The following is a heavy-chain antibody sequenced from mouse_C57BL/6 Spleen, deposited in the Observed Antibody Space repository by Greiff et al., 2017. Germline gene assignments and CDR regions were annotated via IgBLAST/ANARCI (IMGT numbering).Heavy chain of an antibody. Sequence: EVKLVESGGGLVKPGGSLKLSCAASGFTFSSYAMSWVRQTPEKRLEWVATISDGGSYTYYPHNVKGRFTITRDNANNNLYLQMSHLKSEDTAMYDCARDVFCSGRRWYYAMDYWGQGTSVTVSS. D-gene: IGHD1-1*01. V-gene: IGHV5-4*03. J-gene: IGHJ4*01. CDR2: ISDGGSYT. CDR1: GFTFSSYA. CDR3: ARDVFCSGRRWYYAMDY.